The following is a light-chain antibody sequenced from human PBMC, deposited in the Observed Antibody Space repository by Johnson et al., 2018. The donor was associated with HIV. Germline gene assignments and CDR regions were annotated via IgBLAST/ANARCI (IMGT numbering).Light chain of an antibody. Sequence: QAVLTQPPSVSAAPGQKVTISCSGNSSNIGNNYVSWYQQLPGMGPKLLIYDNNKRPSGIPDRFSCSKSGTSATLGITGLQTGDEADYYFGTWDNILNLGLDVFGPSTEVPVL. J-gene: IGLJ1*01. CDR2: DNN. CDR3: GTWDNILNLGLDV. V-gene: IGLV1-51*01. CDR1: SSNIGNNY.